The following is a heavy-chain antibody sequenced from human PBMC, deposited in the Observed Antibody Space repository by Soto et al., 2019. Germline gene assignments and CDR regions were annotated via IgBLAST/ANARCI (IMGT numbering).Heavy chain of an antibody. V-gene: IGHV3-33*01. D-gene: IGHD2-2*02. J-gene: IGHJ6*02. Sequence: QVQLVESGGGVVQPGRSLRLSCAASGFTFSSYGMHWVRQAPGKGLEWVAVIWYDGSNKYYADSVKGRFTISRDNSKNTLYLQMNNLRAEDTAVYYCARGEGYCSSTSCYTRSRDYYYYGMDVWGQGTTVTVSS. CDR1: GFTFSSYG. CDR3: ARGEGYCSSTSCYTRSRDYYYYGMDV. CDR2: IWYDGSNK.